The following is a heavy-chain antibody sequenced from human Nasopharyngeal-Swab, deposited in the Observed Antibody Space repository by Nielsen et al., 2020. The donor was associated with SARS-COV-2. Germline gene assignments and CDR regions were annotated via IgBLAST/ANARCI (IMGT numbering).Heavy chain of an antibody. Sequence: GGSLRLSCAASGFTVSNSYMSWVRQAPGKGLEWVSVIYRGGNTYYADSVKGRFTISRDNSKNTLYLQMNSLRAEDTAVYYCAKPLSGYYYFQHWGQGTLVTVSS. CDR3: AKPLSGYYYFQH. D-gene: IGHD3-22*01. V-gene: IGHV3-53*05. CDR2: IYRGGNT. CDR1: GFTVSNSY. J-gene: IGHJ1*01.